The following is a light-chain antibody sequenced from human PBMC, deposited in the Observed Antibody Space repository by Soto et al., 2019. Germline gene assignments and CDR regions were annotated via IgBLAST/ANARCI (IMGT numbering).Light chain of an antibody. Sequence: QSVLTQPPSVSGSPGQSVTISCTGTSSDVGKYDRVSWYQQPPGTAPKLIIYEVTNRPSGVPARFSGSKSGNTASLTISGLQAEDEDDYYCSSYTSTSRYVFGAGTKVTVL. J-gene: IGLJ1*01. V-gene: IGLV2-18*02. CDR3: SSYTSTSRYV. CDR1: SSDVGKYDR. CDR2: EVT.